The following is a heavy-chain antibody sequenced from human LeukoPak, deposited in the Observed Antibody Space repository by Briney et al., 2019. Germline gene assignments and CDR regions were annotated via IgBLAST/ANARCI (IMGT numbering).Heavy chain of an antibody. CDR2: IKEDGSEK. CDR1: GVTFSRYW. CDR3: AGDRQLYY. J-gene: IGHJ4*02. Sequence: GGSLRLSCAASGVTFSRYWMSWVRQAPGKGLEWVANIKEDGSEKHYVDSVEGRFTISRDNAKNSLYLQMDSLRAEDTAVYYCAGDRQLYYWGQGTPVTVSS. V-gene: IGHV3-7*05. D-gene: IGHD3-10*01.